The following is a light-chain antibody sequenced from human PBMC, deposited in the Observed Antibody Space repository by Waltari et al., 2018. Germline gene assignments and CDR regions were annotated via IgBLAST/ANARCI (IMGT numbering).Light chain of an antibody. CDR2: DAS. CDR3: QQSYSSRRS. Sequence: DIQMTQSPSSLSASVGDRVTITCRASQTINDYLEWYQQKPGEAPKLLIYDASSMQRGVPSRFSGTGSGTDFTLTISSLQPEDFATYYCQQSYSSRRSFGGGTKVEI. J-gene: IGKJ4*01. CDR1: QTINDY. V-gene: IGKV1-39*01.